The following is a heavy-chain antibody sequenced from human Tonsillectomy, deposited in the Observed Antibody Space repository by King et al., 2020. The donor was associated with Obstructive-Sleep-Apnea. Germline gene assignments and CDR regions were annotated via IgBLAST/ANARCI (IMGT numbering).Heavy chain of an antibody. CDR2: ISPSDSSL. J-gene: IGHJ3*02. D-gene: IGHD2-2*01. Sequence: VQLVESGAEVKKPGVSVMVSCKASGYTFTSSYIHWVRQAPGQGLEWMGIISPSDSSLIYAQNFQGRVTMTSDTSTSTVYMELGSLRPEDTAVYYCARDPGSSGFDIWGPGTMVTVSS. CDR3: ARDPGSSGFDI. V-gene: IGHV1-46*01. CDR1: GYTFTSSY.